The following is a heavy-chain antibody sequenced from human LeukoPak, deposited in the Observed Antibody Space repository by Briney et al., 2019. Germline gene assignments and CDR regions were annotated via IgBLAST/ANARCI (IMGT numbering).Heavy chain of an antibody. CDR1: GGTFSSYA. D-gene: IGHD5-24*01. V-gene: IGHV1-69*01. CDR3: ASPDSRDGYLLANY. J-gene: IGHJ4*02. CDR2: IIPIFGTA. Sequence: SVKVSCKASGGTFSSYAISWVRQAPGQGLEWMGGIIPIFGTANYAQKFQGRVTITADESTSTAYMELSSLRSEDTAVYYCASPDSRDGYLLANYWGQGTLVTVSS.